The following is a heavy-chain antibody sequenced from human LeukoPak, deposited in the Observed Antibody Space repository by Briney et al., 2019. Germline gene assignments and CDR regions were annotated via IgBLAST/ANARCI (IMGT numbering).Heavy chain of an antibody. D-gene: IGHD5-24*01. J-gene: IGHJ3*02. CDR1: GGSVSSGTHY. CDR3: AGNRDAYFLNAFDI. V-gene: IGHV4-61*02. CDR2: IFPGGNT. Sequence: SETLSLTCTVSGGSVSSGTHYWNWMRQPAGKGLEWIGRIFPGGNTYFNPSLKSRVAISVDSSKNQFSLTLSSVTAADTAVYYCAGNRDAYFLNAFDIWGQGTMVTVSS.